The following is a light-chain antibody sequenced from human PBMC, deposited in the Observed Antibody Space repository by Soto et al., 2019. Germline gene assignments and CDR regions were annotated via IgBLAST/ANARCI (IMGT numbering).Light chain of an antibody. J-gene: IGKJ5*01. Sequence: EIVLPQSPGTLSLSPGERATLSCRASQSVSSNLAWYQQKPGQAPRLLIYGASTRATGIPDRFSGSGSGTDFTLAISRVEPEDFAVYFCQQYADSPITFGQGTRLEN. CDR2: GAS. V-gene: IGKV3-20*01. CDR1: QSVSSN. CDR3: QQYADSPIT.